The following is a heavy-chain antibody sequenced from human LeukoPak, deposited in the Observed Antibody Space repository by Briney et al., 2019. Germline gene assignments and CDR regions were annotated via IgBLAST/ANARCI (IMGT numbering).Heavy chain of an antibody. J-gene: IGHJ5*02. CDR3: ARDPKPVVGATWWWFDP. CDR1: GYTFTSYY. Sequence: ASVKVSCKASGYTFTSYYMHWVRQAPGQGLEWMGIINPSGGSTSYAQKFQGRVTMTRDTSTSTVYMELSSLRSEDTAVYYCARDPKPVVGATWWWFDPWGQGTLVTVSS. D-gene: IGHD1-26*01. CDR2: INPSGGST. V-gene: IGHV1-46*01.